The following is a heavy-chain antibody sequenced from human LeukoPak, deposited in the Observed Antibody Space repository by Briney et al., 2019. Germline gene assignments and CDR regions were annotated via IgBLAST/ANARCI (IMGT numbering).Heavy chain of an antibody. V-gene: IGHV3-11*04. CDR2: ISSSGSVI. J-gene: IGHJ5*02. CDR1: GFTFSDYY. CDR3: ARGYSANWFDP. D-gene: IGHD3-16*02. Sequence: GGSLRLSCAASGFTFSDYYMRWIRQAPGKGLERVSYISSSGSVIYYADSVKGRFTISRDNAKNSLYLQMNSLRAEDTAIYYCARGYSANWFDPWGRGTLVSVSS.